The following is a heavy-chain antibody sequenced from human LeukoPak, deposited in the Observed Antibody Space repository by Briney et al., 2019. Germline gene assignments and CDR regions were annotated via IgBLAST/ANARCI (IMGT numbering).Heavy chain of an antibody. V-gene: IGHV3-74*03. J-gene: IGHJ4*02. CDR1: GFTFSSFN. CDR2: LKSDGSTA. Sequence: GGSLRLSCAASGFTFSSFNMHRVRQAPGKGLVWVSRLKSDGSTAMYADSVQGRLTISRDNARNTVHLLMSSLTVEDTGVYYCARGIYGDPVAFDSWGQGALVTVSS. CDR3: ARGIYGDPVAFDS. D-gene: IGHD4-17*01.